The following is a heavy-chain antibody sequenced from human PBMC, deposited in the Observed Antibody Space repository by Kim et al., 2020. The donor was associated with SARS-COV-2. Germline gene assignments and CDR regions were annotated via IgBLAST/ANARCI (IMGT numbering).Heavy chain of an antibody. D-gene: IGHD3-10*01. J-gene: IGHJ4*02. CDR2: IRSKAYGGTT. Sequence: GGSLRLSCTASGFTFGDYAMRWVRQAPGKGLEWVGFIRSKAYGGTTEYAASVKGRFTISRDDSKSIAYLQMNSLKTEDTAVYYCTRGGLLWFGERIDYWGQGTLVTVSS. CDR3: TRGGLLWFGERIDY. V-gene: IGHV3-49*04. CDR1: GFTFGDYA.